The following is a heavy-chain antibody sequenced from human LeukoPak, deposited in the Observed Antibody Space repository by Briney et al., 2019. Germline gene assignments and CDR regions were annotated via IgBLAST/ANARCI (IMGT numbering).Heavy chain of an antibody. J-gene: IGHJ6*03. Sequence: GGSLRLSCAAPGFTFSSYAMHWVRQAPGKGLEWVAVISYDGSNKYYADSVKGRFTISRDNSKNTLYLQMNSLRAEDTAVYYCARDRAWRNDFWSGTSHYYYYYMDVWGKGTTVTVSS. CDR2: ISYDGSNK. V-gene: IGHV3-30*04. CDR3: ARDRAWRNDFWSGTSHYYYYYMDV. CDR1: GFTFSSYA. D-gene: IGHD3-3*01.